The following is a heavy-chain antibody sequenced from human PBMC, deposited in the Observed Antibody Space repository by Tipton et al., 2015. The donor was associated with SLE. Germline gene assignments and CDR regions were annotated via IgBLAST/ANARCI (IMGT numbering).Heavy chain of an antibody. V-gene: IGHV4-38-2*02. J-gene: IGHJ4*02. D-gene: IGHD3-22*01. CDR1: GYSIDSGHF. Sequence: TLSLTCTVSGYSIDSGHFWGWIRQPPGRALEWLGSISHTGRAYYNTPLQSRITMSLDTSRNQFFLRLSSVTAADTAIYYCARHDYDDNGYYMQYFDYWGQGTLVTVSS. CDR2: ISHTGRA. CDR3: ARHDYDDNGYYMQYFDY.